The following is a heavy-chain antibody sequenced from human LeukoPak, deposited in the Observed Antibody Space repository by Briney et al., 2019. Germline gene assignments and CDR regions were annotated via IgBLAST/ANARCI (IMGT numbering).Heavy chain of an antibody. V-gene: IGHV3-23*01. Sequence: GGSLSLSCAASGFTFSSYAMSWVRQAPGKGLEWVSAISGSGGSTYYADSVKGRFTISRDNSKNTLYLQMNSLRAEDTAVYYCVKFIPLYNWFDPWGQGTLVTVSS. CDR1: GFTFSSYA. CDR2: ISGSGGST. CDR3: VKFIPLYNWFDP. D-gene: IGHD3-16*02. J-gene: IGHJ5*02.